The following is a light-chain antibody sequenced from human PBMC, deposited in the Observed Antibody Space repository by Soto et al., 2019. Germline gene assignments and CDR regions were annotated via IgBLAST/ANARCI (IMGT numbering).Light chain of an antibody. CDR3: QQYGSSPYT. J-gene: IGKJ2*01. V-gene: IGKV3-20*01. CDR1: QSVSSTY. Sequence: EIVLTQSPGTLSLSPGERATLSCRASQSVSSTYLAWYQPKPGQAPRLLIYGASSRATGIPDRFSGSGSGTDLTLNISRLEPEDFAVYYCQQYGSSPYTFRQGTKLEI. CDR2: GAS.